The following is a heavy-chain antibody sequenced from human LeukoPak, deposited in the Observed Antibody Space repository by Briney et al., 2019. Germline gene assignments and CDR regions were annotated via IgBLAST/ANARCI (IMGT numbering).Heavy chain of an antibody. D-gene: IGHD4-17*01. CDR2: IKSKTDGGTT. J-gene: IGHJ4*02. CDR3: TTAPGHYGENY. V-gene: IGHV3-15*01. Sequence: GGSLRLSCAASGFTFNTYSMNWVRQAPGKGLEWVGRIKSKTDGGTTDYAAPVKGRFTISRDDSKNTLYLQMNSLKTEDTAVYYCTTAPGHYGENYWGQGTLVTVSS. CDR1: GFTFNTYS.